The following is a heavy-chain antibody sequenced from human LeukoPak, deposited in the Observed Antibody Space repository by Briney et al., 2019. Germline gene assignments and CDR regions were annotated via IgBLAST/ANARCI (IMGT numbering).Heavy chain of an antibody. V-gene: IGHV4-34*01. D-gene: IGHD3-3*01. CDR3: ASGRITIFGVDSMDV. CDR2: INHSGST. Sequence: SETLPLTCAVYGGSFSGYYWSWIRQPPGKGLEWIGEINHSGSTNYNPSLKSRVTISVDTSKNQLSLKLSSVTAADTAVYYCASGRITIFGVDSMDVWGKGTTVTVSS. J-gene: IGHJ6*04. CDR1: GGSFSGYY.